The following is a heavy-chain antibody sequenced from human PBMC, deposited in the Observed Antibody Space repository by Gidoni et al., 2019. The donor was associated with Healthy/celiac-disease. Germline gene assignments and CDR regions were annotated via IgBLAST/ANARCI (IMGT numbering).Heavy chain of an antibody. CDR2: ISSSSSYT. CDR1: GFTFSYYY. Sequence: QVQLGESGGGLVKPGGSLRLDCAASGFTFSYYYMRWIRQAPGKGLEWVACISSSSSYTNYAVSLKGRFTISRDNAKNSLYLQMNILRAEDTAVYYCARDSTVVTPDYWGQGTLVTVSS. J-gene: IGHJ4*02. V-gene: IGHV3-11*05. D-gene: IGHD4-17*01. CDR3: ARDSTVVTPDY.